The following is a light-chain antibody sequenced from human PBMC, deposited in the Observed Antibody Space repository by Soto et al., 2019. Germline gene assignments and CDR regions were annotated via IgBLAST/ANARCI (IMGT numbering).Light chain of an antibody. CDR1: SSDVGGYNY. CDR2: DVS. J-gene: IGLJ2*01. CDR3: SSYTGSSTYVV. V-gene: IGLV2-14*01. Sequence: QSALTQPASVSGSPGQSITISCTGTSSDVGGYNYVSWYQQHPGKAPKLMIYDVSNRPSGVSNRFSGSKSANTASLTISGLLAEDEADYYCSSYTGSSTYVVFGGGTKVTVL.